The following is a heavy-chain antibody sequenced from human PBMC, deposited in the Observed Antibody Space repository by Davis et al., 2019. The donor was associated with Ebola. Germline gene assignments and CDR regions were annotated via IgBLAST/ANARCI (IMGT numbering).Heavy chain of an antibody. V-gene: IGHV3-23*01. CDR2: ISGSGGST. CDR1: GFTFSSYS. D-gene: IGHD4-11*01. J-gene: IGHJ5*02. Sequence: RGSLRLSCAASGFTFSSYSMNWVRQAPGKGLEWVSAISGSGGSTYYADSVKGRFTISRDNSKNTLYLQMDSLRAEDTAVYYCASRMTTGDNWFDPWGQGTLVTVSS. CDR3: ASRMTTGDNWFDP.